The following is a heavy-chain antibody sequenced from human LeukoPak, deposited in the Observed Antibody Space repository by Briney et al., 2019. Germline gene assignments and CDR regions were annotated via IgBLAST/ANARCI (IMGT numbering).Heavy chain of an antibody. D-gene: IGHD1-1*01. V-gene: IGHV1-46*01. CDR1: GYTFTSYY. CDR3: ARSHSTGHFDY. Sequence: ASVKVSCKASGYTFTSYYMHWVRQAPGQGLGWMGIINPSGRSTSYAQKSQGRVTMTRDMSTSTVYMELSSLRSEDTAVYYCARSHSTGHFDYWGQGTLVTVSS. CDR2: INPSGRST. J-gene: IGHJ4*02.